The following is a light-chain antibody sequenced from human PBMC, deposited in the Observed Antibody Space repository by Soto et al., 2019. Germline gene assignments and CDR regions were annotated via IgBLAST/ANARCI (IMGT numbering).Light chain of an antibody. J-gene: IGKJ1*01. Sequence: AIQLTQSPSSRSASLGDRVTLTCRTSQGIRSALAWFQQKPGKSPKPLIYGASTLEGGVPSRFSGSGSGTDFTLSISSLQPEDFATYDCQQYNSYSTFGQGTKVDIK. CDR1: QGIRSA. V-gene: IGKV1-13*02. CDR2: GAS. CDR3: QQYNSYST.